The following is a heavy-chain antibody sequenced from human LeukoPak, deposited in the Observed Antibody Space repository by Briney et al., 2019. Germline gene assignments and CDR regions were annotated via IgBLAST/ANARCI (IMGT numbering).Heavy chain of an antibody. Sequence: ASVKVSCKASGYTFTSYGISWVRQAPGQGLEWMGWISGYNGNTDYAQKFQGRVTMTRNTSISAAYMELSSLRSEDTAVYYCARGVLEQQLVYYYYYMDVWGKGTTVTISS. J-gene: IGHJ6*03. CDR3: ARGVLEQQLVYYYYYMDV. V-gene: IGHV1-18*01. D-gene: IGHD6-13*01. CDR2: ISGYNGNT. CDR1: GYTFTSYG.